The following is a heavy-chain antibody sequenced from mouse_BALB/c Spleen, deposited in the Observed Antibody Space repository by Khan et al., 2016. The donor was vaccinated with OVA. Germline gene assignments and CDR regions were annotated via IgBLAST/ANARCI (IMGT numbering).Heavy chain of an antibody. CDR1: GYSITSEYA. CDR2: INSSGNT. Sequence: EVQLVESGPGLVKPSQSLSLTCTVTGYSITSEYAWNWIRQFPGNKLEWMGYINSSGNTRFNPSLTSRTSITRDTSKNQFFLQLNSVTTEDTATYYCTRKDYYDYDPFPYWGQGTLVTVAA. D-gene: IGHD2-4*01. CDR3: TRKDYYDYDPFPY. J-gene: IGHJ3*01. V-gene: IGHV3-2*02.